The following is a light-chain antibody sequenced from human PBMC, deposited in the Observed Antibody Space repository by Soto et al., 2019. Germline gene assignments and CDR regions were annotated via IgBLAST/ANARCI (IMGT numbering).Light chain of an antibody. V-gene: IGKV1-6*01. CDR1: QGIRND. CDR3: QQGYTSAIT. J-gene: IGKJ5*01. CDR2: ASS. Sequence: IQMTQSPSSLSASVGDRVTITCRASQGIRNDLGWYQQKPGKAPKFLIYASSSLQSGVPSRFSGSGSGTDFTLTINSLQPEDFATYYCQQGYTSAITFGQGTRLEI.